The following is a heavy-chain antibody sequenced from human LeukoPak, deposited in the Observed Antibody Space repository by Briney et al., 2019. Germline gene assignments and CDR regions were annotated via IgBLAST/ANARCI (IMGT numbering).Heavy chain of an antibody. Sequence: SQTLSLTCTVSGGSIGSGSYYWSWIRQPAGKGLEWIGHIYPSGGTSYNPSLKSRVTISVNTSKNQFSLKLTSVTAADTAVYYCARRYCSSTSCVFDIWGQGTMVTVSS. V-gene: IGHV4-61*09. J-gene: IGHJ3*02. CDR3: ARRYCSSTSCVFDI. D-gene: IGHD2-2*01. CDR1: GGSIGSGSYY. CDR2: IYPSGGT.